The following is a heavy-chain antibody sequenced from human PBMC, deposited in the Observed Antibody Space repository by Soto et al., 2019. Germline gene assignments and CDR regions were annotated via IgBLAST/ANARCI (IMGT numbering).Heavy chain of an antibody. V-gene: IGHV3-30*18. CDR3: AKDDGWLGFGELPTPYGMDV. D-gene: IGHD3-10*01. Sequence: QVQLVESGGGVVQPGRSLRLSCAASGFTFSSYGMHWVRQAPGKGLEWVAVISYDGSNKYYADSVKGRFTISRDNSKNTLYLQMNSLRAEDTAVYYCAKDDGWLGFGELPTPYGMDVCGQGTTVTVSS. J-gene: IGHJ6*02. CDR2: ISYDGSNK. CDR1: GFTFSSYG.